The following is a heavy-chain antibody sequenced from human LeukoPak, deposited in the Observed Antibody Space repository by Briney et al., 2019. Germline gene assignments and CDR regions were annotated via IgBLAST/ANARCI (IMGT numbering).Heavy chain of an antibody. J-gene: IGHJ4*02. D-gene: IGHD4-11*01. V-gene: IGHV4-61*02. CDR3: ARRDYSTPYFDY. CDR2: IYTSGST. Sequence: SGTLSLTCTVSGGSISSGSYYWSWIRQPAGKGLEWIGRIYTSGSTNYNPSLKSRVTISVDTSKNQFSLKLSSVTAADTAVYYCARRDYSTPYFDYWGQGTLVTVSS. CDR1: GGSISSGSYY.